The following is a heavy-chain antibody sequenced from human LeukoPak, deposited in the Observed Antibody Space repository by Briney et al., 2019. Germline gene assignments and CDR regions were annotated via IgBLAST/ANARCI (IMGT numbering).Heavy chain of an antibody. V-gene: IGHV3-30*02. Sequence: GGSLRLSCAASGFTFSSYGMHWVRQAPGKGLEWVAFIRYDGSNKYYADSVKGRFTISRDNSKNTLYLQMNSLRAEDTAVYYCAKIPTEEVVTFPHFDYWGQGTLVTVSS. CDR3: AKIPTEEVVTFPHFDY. CDR2: IRYDGSNK. CDR1: GFTFSSYG. D-gene: IGHD4-23*01. J-gene: IGHJ4*02.